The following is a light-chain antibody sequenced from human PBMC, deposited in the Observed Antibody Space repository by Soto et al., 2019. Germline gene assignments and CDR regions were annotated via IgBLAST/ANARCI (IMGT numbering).Light chain of an antibody. V-gene: IGKV1-33*01. CDR2: DAT. J-gene: IGKJ4*01. CDR3: QQYAHLPPA. Sequence: DIQMTQSPSSLSASLEDRVTITCQPSQDITYYLNWYQHKPGKAPTLLIYDATTLEPGVPSRFSGSGSGTHFTLTIRSLQPEDVATYYCQQYAHLPPAFGGGTRVQI. CDR1: QDITYY.